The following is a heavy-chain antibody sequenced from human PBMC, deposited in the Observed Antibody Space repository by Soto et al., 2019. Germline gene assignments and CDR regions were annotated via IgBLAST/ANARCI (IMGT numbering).Heavy chain of an antibody. CDR3: AKDLYYDSSGYFDY. Sequence: QVQLVEFGGGVVQPGRSLRLSCAASGFTFSSYGMHWVRQAPGKGLEWVAVISYDGSNKYYADSVKGRFTISRDNSKNTLYLQMNSLRAEDTAVYYCAKDLYYDSSGYFDYWGQGTLVTVSS. J-gene: IGHJ4*02. D-gene: IGHD3-22*01. CDR1: GFTFSSYG. V-gene: IGHV3-30*18. CDR2: ISYDGSNK.